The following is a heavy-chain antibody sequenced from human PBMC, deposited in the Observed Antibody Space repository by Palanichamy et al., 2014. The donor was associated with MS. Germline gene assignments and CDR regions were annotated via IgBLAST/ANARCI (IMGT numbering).Heavy chain of an antibody. CDR3: ARIPTLDF. V-gene: IGHV2-5*02. CDR2: TYWDGDS. J-gene: IGHJ4*02. CDR1: GFSLTTSGVG. Sequence: QITLKESGPKLLKPSQTLTLTCTFSGFSLTTSGVGVGWIRQPPGKALEWLALTYWDGDSRFSPSLKNGINITKDTSRDQVVLTMTNMNPVDTATYYCARIPTLDFWGQGIRVAVS.